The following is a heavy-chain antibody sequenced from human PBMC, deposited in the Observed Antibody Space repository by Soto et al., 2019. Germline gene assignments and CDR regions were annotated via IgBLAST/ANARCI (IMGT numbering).Heavy chain of an antibody. CDR3: VRGDTVVTDYYYGMDV. D-gene: IGHD2-15*01. CDR2: INPSGGST. J-gene: IGHJ6*02. V-gene: IGHV1-46*01. Sequence: QVQLVQSGAEVKKPGASVKVSCKASGYTFTSYYMHWVRQAPGQGLEWMGIINPSGGSTSYAQKFQGRVTMTRDTSTSTVYMELSSLRSEDTAVYYCVRGDTVVTDYYYGMDVWGQGTTVTVSS. CDR1: GYTFTSYY.